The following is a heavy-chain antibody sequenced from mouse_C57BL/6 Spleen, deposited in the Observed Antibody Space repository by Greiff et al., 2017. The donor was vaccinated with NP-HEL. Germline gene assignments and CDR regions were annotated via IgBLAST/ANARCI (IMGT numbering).Heavy chain of an antibody. D-gene: IGHD1-1*01. Sequence: EVKLVESGGGLVKPGGSLKLSCAASGFTFSSYAMSWVRQTPEKRLEWVATISDGGSYTYYPDNVKGRFTISSDNAKNNLYLQMSHLKSEDTAMYYCASFITTGYAMDYWGQGTSVTVSS. V-gene: IGHV5-4*03. CDR2: ISDGGSYT. CDR1: GFTFSSYA. J-gene: IGHJ4*01. CDR3: ASFITTGYAMDY.